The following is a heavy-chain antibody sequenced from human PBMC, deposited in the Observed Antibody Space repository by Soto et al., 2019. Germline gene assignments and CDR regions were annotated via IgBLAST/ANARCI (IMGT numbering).Heavy chain of an antibody. Sequence: PSETLSLTCTVSGGSISSYYWSWIRQPPGKGLEWIGYIYYSGSTKYNPSLKSRVTISVDTSKNQFSLKLSAVTAADTAVYYCARGDGGGYDGPFFWGQGTLVTVSS. V-gene: IGHV4-59*01. D-gene: IGHD5-12*01. J-gene: IGHJ1*01. CDR1: GGSISSYY. CDR2: IYYSGST. CDR3: ARGDGGGYDGPFF.